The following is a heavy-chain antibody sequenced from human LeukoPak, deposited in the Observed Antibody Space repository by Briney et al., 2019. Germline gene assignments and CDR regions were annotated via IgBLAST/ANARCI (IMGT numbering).Heavy chain of an antibody. V-gene: IGHV5-51*01. D-gene: IGHD6-19*01. CDR1: GYSFANSW. CDR3: ARQFSGWFDY. CDR2: IYPGDSDT. J-gene: IGHJ4*02. Sequence: GESLKISCKASGYSFANSWIGWVRQMPGKGLEWMGIIYPGDSDTRYSPSFRGQVTISADTSIDTAYLHWSSLKASDSAMYYCARQFSGWFDYWGQGALVTVPS.